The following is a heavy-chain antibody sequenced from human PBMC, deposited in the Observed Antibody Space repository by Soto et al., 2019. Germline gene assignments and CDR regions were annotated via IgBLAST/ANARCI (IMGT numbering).Heavy chain of an antibody. CDR1: GGSISSYY. V-gene: IGHV4-59*01. J-gene: IGHJ4*02. CDR3: ARDVAYSYDRSGYYQPTGFDY. D-gene: IGHD3-22*01. Sequence: QVQLQASGPGLVTPSETLSLTCTVSGGSISSYYWSWIRQPPGKGLEWIGYIYYSGSTNYNPSLKSRVTISVDTSKNQFYLKLSFVTAASTAVYYCARDVAYSYDRSGYYQPTGFDYWGQGTLVTVSS. CDR2: IYYSGST.